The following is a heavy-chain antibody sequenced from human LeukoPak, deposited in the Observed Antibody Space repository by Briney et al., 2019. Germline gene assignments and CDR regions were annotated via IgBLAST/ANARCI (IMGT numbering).Heavy chain of an antibody. CDR1: GFTFSNYA. J-gene: IGHJ4*02. CDR2: IKQDGSEK. Sequence: GGSLRLSCAASGFTFSNYAMHWLRQAPGKGLEWVANIKQDGSEKYYVDSVKGRFTISRDNAKNSLYLQMNSLRAEDTAVYYCCIHMITMMDYWGQGTLVTVSS. CDR3: CIHMITMMDY. V-gene: IGHV3-7*01. D-gene: IGHD3-22*01.